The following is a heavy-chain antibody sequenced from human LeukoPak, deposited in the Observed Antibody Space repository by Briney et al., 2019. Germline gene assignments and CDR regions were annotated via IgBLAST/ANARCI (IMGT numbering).Heavy chain of an antibody. CDR2: IYYSGST. CDR1: GGSISSSHYY. D-gene: IGHD3-22*01. Sequence: PSETLSLTCTVSGGSISSSHYYWSWIRQPPGKGLEWIGYIYYSGSTNYNPSLKSRVTISVDTSKNQFSLKLSSVTAADTAVYYCARHQADSSGYYSDYWGQGTLVTVSS. CDR3: ARHQADSSGYYSDY. J-gene: IGHJ4*02. V-gene: IGHV4-61*05.